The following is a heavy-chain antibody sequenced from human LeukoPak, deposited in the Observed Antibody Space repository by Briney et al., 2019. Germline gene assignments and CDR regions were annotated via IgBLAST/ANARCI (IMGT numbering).Heavy chain of an antibody. J-gene: IGHJ6*02. V-gene: IGHV4-39*01. CDR3: ARQIASAYYYYYGMDV. D-gene: IGHD3-22*01. Sequence: SETLSLTCTVSGGSISSSSYYWGWIRQPPGKGLEWIGSIYYSGSTYYNPSLKSRVTISVDTSKNQFSLKLSSVTAADTAVYYWARQIASAYYYYYGMDVWGQGTTVTVSS. CDR1: GGSISSSSYY. CDR2: IYYSGST.